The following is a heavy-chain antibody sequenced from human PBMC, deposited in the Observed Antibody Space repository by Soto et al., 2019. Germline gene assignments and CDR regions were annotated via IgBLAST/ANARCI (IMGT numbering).Heavy chain of an antibody. V-gene: IGHV3-23*01. Sequence: EVQLLESGGGLVQPGGSLRLSCAASGFTFSTDAMTWVRQSPGKGLEWVSGIDDRGVGTYYADSVKGRLTISRDNSKNPLYLQMGSLRAEDTAIYYCVKGQSSTWSQTGGMDVWGQGTPVTVSS. CDR2: IDDRGVGT. D-gene: IGHD1-26*01. CDR3: VKGQSSTWSQTGGMDV. CDR1: GFTFSTDA. J-gene: IGHJ6*02.